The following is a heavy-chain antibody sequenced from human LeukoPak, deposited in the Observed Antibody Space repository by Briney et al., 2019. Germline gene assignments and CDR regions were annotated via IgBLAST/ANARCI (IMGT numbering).Heavy chain of an antibody. CDR1: GFTFSSYS. D-gene: IGHD3-22*01. J-gene: IGHJ4*02. V-gene: IGHV3-48*02. CDR3: ARDPGGSSGPPEDY. Sequence: QAGGSLRLSCAASGFTFSSYSMNWVRQAPGKGLEWVSYISSSSSSTIYYADSVKGRFTISRDNAKNSLYLQMNSLRDEDTAVYYCARDPGGSSGPPEDYWGQGTLVTVSS. CDR2: ISSSSSSTI.